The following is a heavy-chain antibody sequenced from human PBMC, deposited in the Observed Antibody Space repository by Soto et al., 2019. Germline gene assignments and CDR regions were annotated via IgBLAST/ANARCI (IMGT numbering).Heavy chain of an antibody. CDR1: GGTFSSYT. CDR3: XXXXXADVAFDI. J-gene: IGHJ3*02. V-gene: IGHV1-69*02. CDR2: IIPILGIA. Sequence: QVQLVQSGAEVKKPGSSVKVSCKASGGTFSSYTISWVRQAPGQGLEWMGRIIPILGIAKYAQKFQGRVTITADKXXXXXXXXXXXXXXXXXXXXXXXXXXXADVAFDIWGQGTMVTVSS.